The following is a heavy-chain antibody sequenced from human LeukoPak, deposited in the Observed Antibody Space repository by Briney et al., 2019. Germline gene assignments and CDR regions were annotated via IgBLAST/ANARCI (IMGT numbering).Heavy chain of an antibody. CDR1: VYTFTGYY. CDR2: INPNSGGT. CDR3: ARDRDRSSGYYYGSGSPRYYYYMDV. J-gene: IGHJ6*03. V-gene: IGHV1-2*02. Sequence: ASVKVSCKASVYTFTGYYMHWVRQAPGQGLEWMGWINPNSGGTNYAQKFQGRVTMTRDTSISTAYMELSRLRSDDTAVYYCARDRDRSSGYYYGSGSPRYYYYMDVWGKGTTVTVSS. D-gene: IGHD3-10*01.